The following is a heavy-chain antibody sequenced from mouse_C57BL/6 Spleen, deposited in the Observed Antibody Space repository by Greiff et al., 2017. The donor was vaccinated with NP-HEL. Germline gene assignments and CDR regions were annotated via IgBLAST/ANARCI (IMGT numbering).Heavy chain of an antibody. V-gene: IGHV1-82*01. CDR1: GYAFSSSW. CDR3: AYLQSVAY. Sequence: QVQLQQSGPELVKPGASVKISCKASGYAFSSSWMNWVKQRPGKGLEWIGRIYPGDGETTYNGKFKGKATLTADKSSSTAYMQLSSLTSVDSAVYFCAYLQSVAYWGQGTLVTVSA. CDR2: IYPGDGET. D-gene: IGHD2-1*01. J-gene: IGHJ3*01.